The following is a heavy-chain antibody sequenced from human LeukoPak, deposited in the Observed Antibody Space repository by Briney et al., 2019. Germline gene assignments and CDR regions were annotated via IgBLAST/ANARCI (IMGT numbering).Heavy chain of an antibody. D-gene: IGHD2-15*01. CDR2: ISGSGGST. J-gene: IGHJ4*02. CDR3: AKCRGGSCLRSFDY. Sequence: GGSLRLSCAASGFTFSSYAMSRVRQAPGKGLEWVSAISGSGGSTYYADSVKCRFTISRDNSKNTLYLQMNSLRAEDTAVYYCAKCRGGSCLRSFDYWGQGTLVTVSS. V-gene: IGHV3-23*01. CDR1: GFTFSSYA.